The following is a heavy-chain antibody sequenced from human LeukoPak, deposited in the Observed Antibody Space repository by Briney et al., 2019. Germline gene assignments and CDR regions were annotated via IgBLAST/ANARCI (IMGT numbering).Heavy chain of an antibody. V-gene: IGHV3-21*01. CDR3: ATFSGSYPSYFDY. Sequence: TGGSLRLPCAASGFIFSSYSMNWVRQAPGKGLEWVSSISSTSSYIYYADSLKGRFTISRDNAKKSLYLQMNSLRAEDTAVYYCATFSGSYPSYFDYWGQGTLVTVSS. CDR2: ISSTSSYI. D-gene: IGHD1-26*01. J-gene: IGHJ4*02. CDR1: GFIFSSYS.